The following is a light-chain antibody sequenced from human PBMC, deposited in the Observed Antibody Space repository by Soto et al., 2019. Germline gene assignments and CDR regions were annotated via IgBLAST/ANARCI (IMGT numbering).Light chain of an antibody. V-gene: IGKV3-20*01. CDR1: QTVRNNY. J-gene: IGKJ4*02. CDR3: QQFSSYART. Sequence: DIVLTQSPGTLSPSLGERATISCRASQTVRNNYLAWYQQKPGQAPRLLIYDASSRDTGIPDRFSGGGSGTDFNLTISRLEPEDFAVYYCQQFSSYARTFGGGTKVDI. CDR2: DAS.